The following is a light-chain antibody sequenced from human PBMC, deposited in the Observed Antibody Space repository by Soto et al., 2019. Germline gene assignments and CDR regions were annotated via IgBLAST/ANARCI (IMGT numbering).Light chain of an antibody. V-gene: IGLV1-51*01. Sequence: QSVMTQPPSVSAAPGQKVTISCSGSSSNIGGNSVSWYQQLLGTAPKLLIYDDNKRPSGVSNRFSGSRSGNTASLTISGLQAEDEADYYCSSYTDSSNYVFGTGTQLTVL. CDR1: SSNIGGNS. J-gene: IGLJ1*01. CDR2: DDN. CDR3: SSYTDSSNYV.